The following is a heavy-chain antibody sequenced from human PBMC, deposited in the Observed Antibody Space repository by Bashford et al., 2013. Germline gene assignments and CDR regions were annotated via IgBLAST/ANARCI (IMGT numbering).Heavy chain of an antibody. CDR3: ARPDSNNWDATFDY. V-gene: IGHV5-51*01. CDR2: IYPGDSET. D-gene: IGHD1-1*01. Sequence: GESLKISCKASGYSFTKYWIGWVRQMPGKDLEWMGIIYPGDSETRYSPSFQGQVTILVDKSISTAYLQWSSLKASDTAMYYCARPDSNNWDATFDYWGQGTLVTVSS. CDR1: GYSFTKYW. J-gene: IGHJ4*02.